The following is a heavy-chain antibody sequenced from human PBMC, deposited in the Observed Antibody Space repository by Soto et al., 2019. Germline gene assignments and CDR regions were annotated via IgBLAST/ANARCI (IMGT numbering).Heavy chain of an antibody. CDR1: GYTFTSYG. J-gene: IGHJ6*02. V-gene: IGHV1-18*01. CDR3: AREGDYYDSSGYNYYYYGMDV. D-gene: IGHD3-22*01. CDR2: ISAYNGNT. Sequence: QVQLVQSGAEVKKPGASVKVSCKASGYTFTSYGISWVRQAPGQGLEWMGWISAYNGNTKYAQKLQGRVTMTTDTSTSTAYMELRSLRSEDTAVYYCAREGDYYDSSGYNYYYYGMDVWGQGTTVTVSS.